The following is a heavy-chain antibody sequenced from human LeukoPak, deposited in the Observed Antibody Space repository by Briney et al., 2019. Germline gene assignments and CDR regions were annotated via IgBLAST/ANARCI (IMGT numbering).Heavy chain of an antibody. Sequence: PSETLSLTCTVSGGSIRSNYWSWIRQPPGKGLEWIGYIYYSGSTNYNPSLKSRVTISVDTSKNQFSLKLSSVTAADTAVYYCARLKYYDSSGYYWYFDLWGRGSLVTVSS. D-gene: IGHD3-22*01. CDR2: IYYSGST. CDR1: GGSIRSNY. V-gene: IGHV4-59*08. CDR3: ARLKYYDSSGYYWYFDL. J-gene: IGHJ2*01.